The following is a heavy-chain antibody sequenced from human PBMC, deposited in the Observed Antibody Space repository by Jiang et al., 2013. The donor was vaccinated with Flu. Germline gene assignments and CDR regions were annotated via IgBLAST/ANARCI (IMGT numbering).Heavy chain of an antibody. CDR1: GYSFTSYW. CDR3: ARGYYYDSSGYYSSSDY. D-gene: IGHD3-22*01. V-gene: IGHV5-51*03. Sequence: QLVESGAEVKKPGESLKISCKGSGYSFTSYWIGWVRQMPGKGLEWMGIIYPGDSDTRYSPSFQGQVTISADKSISTAYLQWSSLKASDTAMYYCARGYYYDSSGYYSSSDYWGQGTLVTVSS. CDR2: IYPGDSDT. J-gene: IGHJ4*02.